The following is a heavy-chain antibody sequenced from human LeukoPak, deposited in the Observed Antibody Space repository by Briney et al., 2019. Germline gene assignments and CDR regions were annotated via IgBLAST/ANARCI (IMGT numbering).Heavy chain of an antibody. Sequence: PGGSLRLSCAASGFTFSTYWLSWVRQAPGQGLEWVANIKHDGTEKYSVDSVNGRFTVSRDNAKNSLYLQINSLRDEDTAVYYCARDRGYPSYMDVWGKGTTVTVSS. CDR3: ARDRGYPSYMDV. D-gene: IGHD3-10*01. V-gene: IGHV3-7*01. CDR1: GFTFSTYW. J-gene: IGHJ6*03. CDR2: IKHDGTEK.